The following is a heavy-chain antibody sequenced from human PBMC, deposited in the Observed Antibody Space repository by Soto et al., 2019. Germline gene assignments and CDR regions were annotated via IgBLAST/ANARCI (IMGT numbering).Heavy chain of an antibody. Sequence: QVQLVQSGAEVKKPGSSVKVSCKASGGTFSSYTISWVRQAPGQGLEWMGRIIPILGIANYAQKFQGRVTITADKSTSTAYMELSSLRSEDTAVYYCARDREWDYGDYGLDYWRQGTLVTVSS. J-gene: IGHJ4*02. D-gene: IGHD4-17*01. CDR2: IIPILGIA. V-gene: IGHV1-69*08. CDR3: ARDREWDYGDYGLDY. CDR1: GGTFSSYT.